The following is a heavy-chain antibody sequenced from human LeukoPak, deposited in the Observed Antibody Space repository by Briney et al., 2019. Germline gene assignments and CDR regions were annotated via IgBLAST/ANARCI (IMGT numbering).Heavy chain of an antibody. CDR2: INPSGGST. D-gene: IGHD2-2*01. V-gene: IGHV1-46*01. Sequence: ASVKVSCKTSGYTFTSYYMHWVRQAPGQGLEWMGIINPSGGSTSYAQKFQGRVTMSRDMSTRTVYMELSSLRSEDTAVYYCARDCSSTSCVGRFDYWGQGTLVTVSS. CDR1: GYTFTSYY. J-gene: IGHJ4*02. CDR3: ARDCSSTSCVGRFDY.